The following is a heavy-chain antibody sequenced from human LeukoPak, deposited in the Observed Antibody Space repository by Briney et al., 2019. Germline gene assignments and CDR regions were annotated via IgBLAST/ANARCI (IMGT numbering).Heavy chain of an antibody. V-gene: IGHV3-23*01. Sequence: GGSLRLSCAASGFTFSSYAMSWVRQAPGKGLEWVSAISGSGGSTYYADSVKGRFTISRDNSKNTLYLQMNSLRAEDTAVYYCAKEYHYDSSGYEIRNDYWGQGTLVTVSS. D-gene: IGHD3-22*01. J-gene: IGHJ4*02. CDR2: ISGSGGST. CDR1: GFTFSSYA. CDR3: AKEYHYDSSGYEIRNDY.